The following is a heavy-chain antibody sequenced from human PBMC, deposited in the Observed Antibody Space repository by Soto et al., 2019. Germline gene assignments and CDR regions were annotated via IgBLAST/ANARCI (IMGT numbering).Heavy chain of an antibody. J-gene: IGHJ6*02. Sequence: PRGSLRLSCAASGFTFSGSAMHWVRQAFGKGLEWVGRIRSKANSYATAYAASVKGRFTISRDDSKNTAYLQMKSLKTEDTAVYYCTRLIYDFWSGYYVGPHRMDVWGQGTTVTVSS. D-gene: IGHD3-3*01. CDR1: GFTFSGSA. V-gene: IGHV3-73*01. CDR2: IRSKANSYAT. CDR3: TRLIYDFWSGYYVGPHRMDV.